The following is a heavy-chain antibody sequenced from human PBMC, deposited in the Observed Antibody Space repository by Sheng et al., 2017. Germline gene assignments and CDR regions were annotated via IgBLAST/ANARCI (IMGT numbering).Heavy chain of an antibody. CDR3: ARVSRRYCSGGSCYYYYGMDV. Sequence: QVQLQESGPGLVKPSETLSLTCTVSGGSISSYYWSWIRQPPGKGLEWIGYIYYSGSTNYNPSLKSRVTISVDTSKNQFSLKLSSVTAADTAVYYCARVSRRYCSGGSCYYYYGMDVWGQGTTVTVSS. CDR1: GGSISSYY. V-gene: IGHV4-59*01. CDR2: IYYSGST. J-gene: IGHJ6*02. D-gene: IGHD2-15*01.